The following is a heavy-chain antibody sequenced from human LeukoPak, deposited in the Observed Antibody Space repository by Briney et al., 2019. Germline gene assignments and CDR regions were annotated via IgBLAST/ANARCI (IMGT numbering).Heavy chain of an antibody. CDR3: AKDRTGAHWHFDL. CDR2: ISGSSGAT. V-gene: IGHV3-23*01. CDR1: GFTFSIYA. Sequence: GGSLRLSCAASGFTFSIYAMSWVRQAPGKGLEWVSTISGSSGATFYADSVKGRFTISRDNSKNTLYLQMNSQRAEDTALYYCAKDRTGAHWHFDLWGRGTLVTVSS. J-gene: IGHJ2*01. D-gene: IGHD3/OR15-3a*01.